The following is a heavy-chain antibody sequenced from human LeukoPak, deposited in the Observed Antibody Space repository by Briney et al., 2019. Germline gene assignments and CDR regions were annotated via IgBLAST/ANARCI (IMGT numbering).Heavy chain of an antibody. D-gene: IGHD2-2*01. CDR1: GFTFSSYA. CDR3: AKAGTYCSSTSCLLYYYYYMDV. V-gene: IGHV3-23*01. CDR2: ISGSGGST. Sequence: GGSLRLSCAASGFTFSSYAMSWVRQAPGKGLEWVSAISGSGGSTYYADSVEGRFTISRDNSKNTLYLQMNSLRAEDTAVYYCAKAGTYCSSTSCLLYYYYYMDVWGKGTTVTVSS. J-gene: IGHJ6*03.